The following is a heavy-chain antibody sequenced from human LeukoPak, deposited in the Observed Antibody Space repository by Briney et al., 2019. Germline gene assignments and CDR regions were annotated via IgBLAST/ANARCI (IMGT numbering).Heavy chain of an antibody. CDR3: ARGANWNYDY. Sequence: GASVKVSCKASGYTFTKSYIHWVRQAPGQGLEWMGLINPSGGSTSYTQKFQGRLTMTRDMYTSTVYMELSSLRSEDTAMYYCARGANWNYDYWGQGTLVTVSS. CDR2: INPSGGST. V-gene: IGHV1-46*01. CDR1: GYTFTKSY. J-gene: IGHJ4*02. D-gene: IGHD1-7*01.